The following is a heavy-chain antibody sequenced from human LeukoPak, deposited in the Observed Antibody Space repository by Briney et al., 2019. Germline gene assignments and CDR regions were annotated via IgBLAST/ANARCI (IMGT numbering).Heavy chain of an antibody. CDR2: ISYDGSNK. CDR1: GFTFSSYG. D-gene: IGHD3-3*01. V-gene: IGHV3-30*03. Sequence: GGSLRLSCAASGFTFSSYGMHWVRQAPGKGLEWVAVISYDGSNKYYADSVKGRFTISRDNSKNTLYLQMNSLRAEDTAVYYCARDNDYDYDFWSGYSHFDYWGQGTLVTVSS. J-gene: IGHJ4*02. CDR3: ARDNDYDYDFWSGYSHFDY.